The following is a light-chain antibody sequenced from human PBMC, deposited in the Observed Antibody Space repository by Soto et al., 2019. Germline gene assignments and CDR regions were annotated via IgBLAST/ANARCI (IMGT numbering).Light chain of an antibody. V-gene: IGKV1-39*01. J-gene: IGKJ5*01. CDR2: TAS. CDR1: QSISSF. CDR3: QQSYSTPIT. Sequence: DIQMTQSPSSLSASVGDRVSITCRASQSISSFLNWYQQKPGKDPKLLIYTASNLHSGVPSRFSGSESGTDFTLTITSLQPEDFATYYCQQSYSTPITGGQGTRLEIK.